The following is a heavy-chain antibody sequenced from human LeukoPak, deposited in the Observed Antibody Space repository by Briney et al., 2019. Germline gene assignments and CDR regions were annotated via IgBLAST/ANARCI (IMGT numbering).Heavy chain of an antibody. J-gene: IGHJ6*03. CDR1: GFTFSSYI. V-gene: IGHV3-21*01. CDR2: ISSSSSYI. D-gene: IGHD2/OR15-2a*01. CDR3: ARWVSSYYYMDV. Sequence: GGSLRLSCAASGFTFSSYIMNWVRQAPGKGLEWVSSISSSSSYIYYADSVKGRFTISRDNAKNSLYLQMNSLRAEDTAVYYCARWVSSYYYMDVWGKGTTITVSS.